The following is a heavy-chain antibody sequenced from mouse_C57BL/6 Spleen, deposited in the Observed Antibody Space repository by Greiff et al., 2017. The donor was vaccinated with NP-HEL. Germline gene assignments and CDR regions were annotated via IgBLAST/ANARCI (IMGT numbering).Heavy chain of an antibody. Sequence: VQLQQPGAELVKPGASVKLSCKASGYTFTSYWMHWVKQRPGQGLEWIGMIHPNSGSTNYNEKFKSKATLTVDKSSSTAYMQLSSLTSEDSAVYYCARSPHTYGSSYWGQGTLVTVSA. CDR2: IHPNSGST. D-gene: IGHD1-1*01. CDR1: GYTFTSYW. J-gene: IGHJ3*01. CDR3: ARSPHTYGSSY. V-gene: IGHV1-64*01.